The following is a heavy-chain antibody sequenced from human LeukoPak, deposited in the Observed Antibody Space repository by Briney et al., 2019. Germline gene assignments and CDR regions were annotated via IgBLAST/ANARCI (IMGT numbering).Heavy chain of an antibody. D-gene: IGHD6-13*01. CDR3: ARAYSSSSHGNYYYGMDV. CDR1: GFTVSSNY. Sequence: GGSLRLSCAASGFTVSSNYMSWVRQAPGKGLEWVSVIYSGGSTYYADSVKGRFTISRDNSKNTLYLQMNSLRAEDTAVYYCARAYSSSSHGNYYYGMDVWGQGTTVTVSS. CDR2: IYSGGST. J-gene: IGHJ6*02. V-gene: IGHV3-53*01.